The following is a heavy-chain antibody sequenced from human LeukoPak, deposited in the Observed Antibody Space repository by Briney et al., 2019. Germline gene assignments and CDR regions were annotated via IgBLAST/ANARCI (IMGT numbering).Heavy chain of an antibody. V-gene: IGHV3-23*01. CDR1: GFPFSSYA. J-gene: IGHJ4*02. CDR3: AKASTYDSSGYYSTFDY. D-gene: IGHD3-22*01. Sequence: GGSPRLSCAASGFPFSSYAMSWVRQAPGKGLEWVSAISGSGGSTYYADSVKGRFTISRDNSKNTLYLQMNSLRAEDTAVYYCAKASTYDSSGYYSTFDYWGQGTLVTVSS. CDR2: ISGSGGST.